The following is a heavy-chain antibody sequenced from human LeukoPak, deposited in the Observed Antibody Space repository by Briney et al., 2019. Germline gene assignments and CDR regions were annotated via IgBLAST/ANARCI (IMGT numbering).Heavy chain of an antibody. CDR3: ARGVVTAYAAFDS. Sequence: GGSLRLSCAASGFIFSRYTLHWVRQAPGKGLEWVSMISFDGSTKDYADSVKGRFTISRDNSKNTLDLQMTSLRTEDTAVYYCARGVVTAYAAFDSWGQGTLVTVSS. CDR2: ISFDGSTK. D-gene: IGHD2-21*02. V-gene: IGHV3-30-3*01. J-gene: IGHJ4*02. CDR1: GFIFSRYT.